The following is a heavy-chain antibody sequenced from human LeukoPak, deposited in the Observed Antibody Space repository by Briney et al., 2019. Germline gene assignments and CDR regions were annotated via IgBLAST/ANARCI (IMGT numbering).Heavy chain of an antibody. CDR1: GFTFGSFS. CDR2: ISTSGSGTYR. CDR3: ARARITMVRGVIGAFDI. J-gene: IGHJ3*02. V-gene: IGHV3-21*04. D-gene: IGHD3-10*01. Sequence: GGSLRLSCAASGFTFGSFSMTWVRQAPGKGLEWVSTISTSGSGTYRYYADSVKGRFNISRDNAKNSLYLQMNSLRAEHTAVYYCARARITMVRGVIGAFDIWGQGTMVTVSS.